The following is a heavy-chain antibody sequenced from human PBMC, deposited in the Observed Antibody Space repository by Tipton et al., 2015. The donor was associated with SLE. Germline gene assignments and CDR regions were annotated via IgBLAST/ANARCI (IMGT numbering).Heavy chain of an antibody. CDR2: INHSGST. Sequence: TLSLTCAVYGGSFSGYYWSWIRQPPGKGLEWIGEINHSGSTNYNPSLKSRVTISVDTSKNQFSLKLSSVTAADTAVYYCARHTGSYYDFWSGYSLGAFDIWGQGTMVTVSS. CDR1: GGSFSGYY. D-gene: IGHD3-3*01. V-gene: IGHV4-34*01. J-gene: IGHJ3*02. CDR3: ARHTGSYYDFWSGYSLGAFDI.